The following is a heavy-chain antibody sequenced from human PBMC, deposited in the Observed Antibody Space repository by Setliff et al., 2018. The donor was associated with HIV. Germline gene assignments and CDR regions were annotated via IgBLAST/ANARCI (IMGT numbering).Heavy chain of an antibody. V-gene: IGHV4-34*01. J-gene: IGHJ4*02. CDR2: VNHRGTI. Sequence: PSETLSLTCAVYGGSFNGYYWTWIRQSPGKGLEWIGEVNHRGTINYSQSLKNRVIISVDTAKNQFSLNMISMTAADTAVYYCAREKSITTTWFGGYYYDYWGQGTLVTVSS. CDR1: GGSFNGYY. D-gene: IGHD3-10*01. CDR3: AREKSITTTWFGGYYYDY.